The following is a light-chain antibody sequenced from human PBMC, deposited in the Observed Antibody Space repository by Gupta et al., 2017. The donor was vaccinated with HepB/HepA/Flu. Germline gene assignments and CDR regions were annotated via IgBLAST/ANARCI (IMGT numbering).Light chain of an antibody. V-gene: IGLV2-8*01. CDR1: SSDVGGYNY. J-gene: IGLJ1*01. CDR2: EVS. Sequence: QSALTQPPSASGSPGQSVTISCTGTSSDVGGYNYVPWYQQHPGKAPKLMIYEVSKRPSGVPDRFSGSKSGNTASLTVSGLLAADEDDYYCSSYSGSNNPYVFGTGTKVTVL. CDR3: SSYSGSNNPYV.